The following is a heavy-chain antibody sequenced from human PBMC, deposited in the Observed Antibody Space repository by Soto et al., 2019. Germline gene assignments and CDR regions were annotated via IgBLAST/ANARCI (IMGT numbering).Heavy chain of an antibody. CDR1: GFTFRSHA. CDR2: ISGSGSGT. V-gene: IGHV3-23*01. J-gene: IGHJ4*02. D-gene: IGHD3-22*01. Sequence: EVQLLESGGGLVQPGGSLRLSCAASGFTFRSHAMSWIRQAPGKGLEWVSIISGSGSGTKYADSVKGRFTISRDNSKNTLYLQMISLRAEDTAVYFCANRNYYDNSGFVSPYFDNWGQGTLVTVSS. CDR3: ANRNYYDNSGFVSPYFDN.